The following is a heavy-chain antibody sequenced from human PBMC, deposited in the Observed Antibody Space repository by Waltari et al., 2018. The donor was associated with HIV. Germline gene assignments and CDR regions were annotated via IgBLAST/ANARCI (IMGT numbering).Heavy chain of an antibody. CDR2: MNPNSGNT. Sequence: QVQLVQSGAEVKKPGASVKVSCKASGYTSTRYDINWVRQATGQGLEWMGWMNPNSGNTGYAQKFQGRVTMTRNTSISTAYMELSSLRSEDTAVYYCASGSYYDSSGLNWFDPWGQGTLVTVSS. J-gene: IGHJ5*02. CDR1: GYTSTRYD. D-gene: IGHD3-22*01. CDR3: ASGSYYDSSGLNWFDP. V-gene: IGHV1-8*01.